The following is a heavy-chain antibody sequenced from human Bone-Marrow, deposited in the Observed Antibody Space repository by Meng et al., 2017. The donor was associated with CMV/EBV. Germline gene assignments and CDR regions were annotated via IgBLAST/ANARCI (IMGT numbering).Heavy chain of an antibody. Sequence: SVKVSCKASGGTFSSYAISWVRQAPGQGLEWMRGIIPIFGTANYAQKFQGRVTITTDESTSTAYMELSSLRSEDTAVYYCARETKAQTWSGYYLDYYYYGMDVWGQGTTVTVSS. D-gene: IGHD3-3*01. V-gene: IGHV1-69*05. CDR3: ARETKAQTWSGYYLDYYYYGMDV. J-gene: IGHJ6*02. CDR1: GGTFSSYA. CDR2: IIPIFGTA.